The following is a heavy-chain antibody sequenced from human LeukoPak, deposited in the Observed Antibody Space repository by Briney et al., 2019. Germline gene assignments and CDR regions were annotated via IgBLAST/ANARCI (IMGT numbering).Heavy chain of an antibody. CDR2: ITGSGGAST. CDR1: GFTFNTYA. D-gene: IGHD1-14*01. J-gene: IGHJ4*02. Sequence: PGGSLRLSCAASGFTFNTYAMSWVRQAPGKGVEWVSAITGSGGASTYYADSVKGRFTISRDDSKYTLYLQMSSLRGEDTAVYYCAGGPQSEYWGQGTLVTVSS. V-gene: IGHV3-23*01. CDR3: AGGPQSEY.